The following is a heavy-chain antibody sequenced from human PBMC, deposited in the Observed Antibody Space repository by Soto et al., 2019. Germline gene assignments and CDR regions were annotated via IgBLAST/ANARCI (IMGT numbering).Heavy chain of an antibody. CDR3: ARVTTSGDSDF. CDR2: INPYNGNT. J-gene: IGHJ4*02. Sequence: QFQLVQSGAEVKKPGASVKVSCKASGYAFTIYGLSWVRQAPGQGLEWMGWINPYNGNTKYAQMLQGRVTMTTDTSTSTAYMELRSLRSDDTAVYYCARVTTSGDSDFWGQGTLVTVSA. D-gene: IGHD6-19*01. CDR1: GYAFTIYG. V-gene: IGHV1-18*04.